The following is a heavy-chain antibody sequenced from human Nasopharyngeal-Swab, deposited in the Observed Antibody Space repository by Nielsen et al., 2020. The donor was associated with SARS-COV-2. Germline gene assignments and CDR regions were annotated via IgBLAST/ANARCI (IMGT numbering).Heavy chain of an antibody. Sequence: WVRQAPGQGLEWMGWISAYNGNTNYAQKLQGRVTMTTDTSTSTAYMELRSLRSDDTAVYYCARDLPGAFGLVVMVAALDYWGQGTLVTVSS. J-gene: IGHJ4*02. CDR2: ISAYNGNT. V-gene: IGHV1-18*01. D-gene: IGHD2-15*01. CDR3: ARDLPGAFGLVVMVAALDY.